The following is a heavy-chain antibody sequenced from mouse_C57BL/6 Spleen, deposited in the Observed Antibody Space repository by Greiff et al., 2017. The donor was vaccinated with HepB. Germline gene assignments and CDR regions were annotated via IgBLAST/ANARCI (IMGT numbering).Heavy chain of an antibody. CDR2: IDPRSGNT. CDR3: ARPELGWFAY. J-gene: IGHJ3*01. D-gene: IGHD4-1*01. CDR1: GYTFTSYG. Sequence: VQLQQSGAELARPGASVKLSCKASGYTFTSYGISWVKQRTGQGLEWIGEIDPRSGNTYYNEKFKGKATLTADKSSSTAYMELRSLTSEDSAVYFCARPELGWFAYWGQGTLVTVSA. V-gene: IGHV1-81*01.